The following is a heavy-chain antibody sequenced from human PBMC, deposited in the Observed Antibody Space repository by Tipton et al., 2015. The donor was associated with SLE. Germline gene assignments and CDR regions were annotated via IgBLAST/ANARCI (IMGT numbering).Heavy chain of an antibody. CDR3: ARGGNYFDY. CDR1: GYTFTSYG. Sequence: QSGPEVKKPEASVKVSCKASGYTFTSYGISWVRQAPGQGLEWMGWISAYNGNTNYAQKFQGRVTITADKSTSTAYMELSSLRSEDTAVYYCARGGNYFDYWGQGTLVTVSS. J-gene: IGHJ4*02. V-gene: IGHV1-18*01. CDR2: ISAYNGNT. D-gene: IGHD3-16*01.